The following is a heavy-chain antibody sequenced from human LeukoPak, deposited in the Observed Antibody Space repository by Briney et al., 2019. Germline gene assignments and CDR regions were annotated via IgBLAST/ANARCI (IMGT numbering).Heavy chain of an antibody. D-gene: IGHD1-26*01. CDR2: MYYDGSS. J-gene: IGHJ4*02. CDR1: GGSINSGTFY. V-gene: IGHV4-39*01. Sequence: PSETLSLACTVSGGSINSGTFYWGWIRQPPGKGLEWIGSMYYDGSSYYNPSLKSRVTTSVDTSKNQFSLKLTSVTAADTAVYFCARRSDSGSDDGEDYFDYWGQGTLVTVSS. CDR3: ARRSDSGSDDGEDYFDY.